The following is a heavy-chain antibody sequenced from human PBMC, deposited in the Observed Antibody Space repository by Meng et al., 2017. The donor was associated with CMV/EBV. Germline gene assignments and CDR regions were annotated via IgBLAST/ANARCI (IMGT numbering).Heavy chain of an antibody. Sequence: GESLKISCAASGFTFSIYWMTWVRQAPGKGLEWVANIKVDGSDKYYVDSVKGRFTISRDNAKNSVYLQMNSLRAEDTAVYYCAKDRSSSVSFWFDPWGQGTLVTVSS. CDR1: GFTFSIYW. J-gene: IGHJ5*02. CDR3: AKDRSSSVSFWFDP. V-gene: IGHV3-7*01. CDR2: IKVDGSDK. D-gene: IGHD6-6*01.